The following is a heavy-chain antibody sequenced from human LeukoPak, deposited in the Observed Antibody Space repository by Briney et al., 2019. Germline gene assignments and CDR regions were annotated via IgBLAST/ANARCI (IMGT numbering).Heavy chain of an antibody. CDR2: IYTSGST. Sequence: SETLSLTCTVSGGSISSGSYYWSWIRQPAGKGLEWIGRIYTSGSTNYNPSLKSRVTISVDTSKNQFSLKLSSVTAADTAVYYCARVQIGVRGVRTYYYYYYMDVWGKGTTVTISS. V-gene: IGHV4-61*02. CDR3: ARVQIGVRGVRTYYYYYYMDV. D-gene: IGHD3-10*01. J-gene: IGHJ6*03. CDR1: GGSISSGSYY.